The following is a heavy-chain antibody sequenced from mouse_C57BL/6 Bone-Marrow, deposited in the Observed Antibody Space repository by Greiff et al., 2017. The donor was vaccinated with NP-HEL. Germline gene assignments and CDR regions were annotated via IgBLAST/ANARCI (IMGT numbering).Heavy chain of an antibody. Sequence: EVKVVESGEGLVKPGGSLKLSCAASGFTFSSYAMSWVRQTPEKRLEWVAYISSGGDYIYYADTVKGRFTISRDNARNTLYLQMSSLKSEDTAMYYCTREIVITTEGYFDVWGTGTTVTVSS. V-gene: IGHV5-9-1*02. D-gene: IGHD1-1*01. J-gene: IGHJ1*03. CDR2: ISSGGDYI. CDR1: GFTFSSYA. CDR3: TREIVITTEGYFDV.